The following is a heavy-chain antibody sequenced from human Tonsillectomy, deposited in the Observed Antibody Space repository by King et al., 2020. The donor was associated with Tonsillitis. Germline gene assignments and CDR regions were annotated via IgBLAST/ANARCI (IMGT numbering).Heavy chain of an antibody. J-gene: IGHJ6*02. CDR2: IDPSDSYT. CDR1: GYSFTSYW. D-gene: IGHD3-22*01. Sequence: VQLVESGAEVKKPGESLRISCKGSGYSFTSYWISWVRQMPGKGLEWMGRIDPSDSYTNYSPTFQGHVTISADKSISTAYLQWSSLKASDTAMYYCARLNYYDGSCYCEGKGYDGIDVWGQGTTVTVSS. V-gene: IGHV5-10-1*03. CDR3: ARLNYYDGSCYCEGKGYDGIDV.